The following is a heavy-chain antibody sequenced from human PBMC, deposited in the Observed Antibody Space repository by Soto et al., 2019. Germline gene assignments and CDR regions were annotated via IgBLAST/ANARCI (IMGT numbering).Heavy chain of an antibody. Sequence: ASVKVSCKASGYTFTSYDINWVRQATGQGLEWMGWMNPNSGNTGYAQKFQGRVTMTRNTSISTAYMELSSLRSEDTAVYYCARGLLLGELSWRTRGGAYNWFDPWGQGTLVTVSS. CDR1: GYTFTSYD. D-gene: IGHD3-16*02. CDR2: MNPNSGNT. V-gene: IGHV1-8*01. J-gene: IGHJ5*02. CDR3: ARGLLLGELSWRTRGGAYNWFDP.